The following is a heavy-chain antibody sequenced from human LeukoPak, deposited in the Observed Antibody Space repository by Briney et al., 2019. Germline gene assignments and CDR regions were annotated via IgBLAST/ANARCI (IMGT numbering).Heavy chain of an antibody. CDR2: ISSSSSYT. D-gene: IGHD5-18*01. Sequence: GGSLRLSCAASGFTFSSYSMNWVRQAPGKGLEWVSSISSSSSYTYYADSVKGRFAISRDNAENSLYLQMNSLRAEDTAVYYCARDRVGTAMVVVFDYWGQGTLVTVSS. CDR3: ARDRVGTAMVVVFDY. J-gene: IGHJ4*02. CDR1: GFTFSSYS. V-gene: IGHV3-21*01.